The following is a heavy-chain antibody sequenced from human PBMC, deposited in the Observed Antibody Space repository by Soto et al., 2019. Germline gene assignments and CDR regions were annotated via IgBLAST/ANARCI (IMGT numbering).Heavy chain of an antibody. V-gene: IGHV3-48*03. J-gene: IGHJ5*02. Sequence: PGGSLRLSCEASGFSFSSYEMNWVRQAPGKGLEWVSYISTGGGAIHYADSVKGRFTVSRDNAKSSLYLQMNSLRAEDTALYYCARDIGGGNWFDPWGQGTLVTVPQ. CDR1: GFSFSSYE. D-gene: IGHD1-26*01. CDR2: ISTGGGAI. CDR3: ARDIGGGNWFDP.